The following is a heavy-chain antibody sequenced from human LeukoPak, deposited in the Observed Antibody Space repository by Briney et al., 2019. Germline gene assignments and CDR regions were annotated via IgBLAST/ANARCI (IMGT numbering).Heavy chain of an antibody. V-gene: IGHV4-39*01. J-gene: IGHJ6*02. CDR3: ATTNSLDYYYYGMDV. CDR2: IFNSGST. CDR1: GGSISSSDYY. D-gene: IGHD4-23*01. Sequence: SETLSLTCTVSGGSISSSDYYWSWIRQPPGKGLEWIGHIFNSGSTYYNPSLKSRVTISVDTSKNQFSLKLSSVTAADTAVYYCATTNSLDYYYYGMDVWGQGTTVTVSS.